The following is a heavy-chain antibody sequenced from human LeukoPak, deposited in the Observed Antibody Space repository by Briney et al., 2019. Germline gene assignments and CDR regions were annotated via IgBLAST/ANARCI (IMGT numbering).Heavy chain of an antibody. CDR2: ISGSGTGT. CDR3: AKTCGGNCYSYYGMDV. Sequence: GGSLRLSCAASGFTFSSYAMSWVRRAPGKGLEWVSGISGSGTGTYYADSVKGRFTISRDNSENTLYLQMNSLRAEDTAVYYCAKTCGGNCYSYYGMDVWGKGTTVTVSS. J-gene: IGHJ6*04. D-gene: IGHD2-21*01. V-gene: IGHV3-23*01. CDR1: GFTFSSYA.